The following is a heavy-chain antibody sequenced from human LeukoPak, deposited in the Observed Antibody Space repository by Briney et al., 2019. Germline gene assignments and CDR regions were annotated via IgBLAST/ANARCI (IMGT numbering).Heavy chain of an antibody. D-gene: IGHD1-7*01. CDR3: ARGSNWNYSFDI. CDR1: GVSISIYY. V-gene: IGHV4-59*01. CDR2: IYNSGST. J-gene: IGHJ3*02. Sequence: SETLSLTCTVSGVSISIYYWSWIRQPPGKGLEWIGYIYNSGSTSYNPSLKSRATISADTSKNQFSLKLSSVTAADTAVYYCARGSNWNYSFDIWGQGTMVTVSS.